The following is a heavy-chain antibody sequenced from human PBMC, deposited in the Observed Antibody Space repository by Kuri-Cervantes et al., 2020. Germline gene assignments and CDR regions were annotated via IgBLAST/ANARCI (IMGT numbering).Heavy chain of an antibody. J-gene: IGHJ2*01. CDR1: GGSVSSGTYY. Sequence: GSLRLSCTVSGGSVSSGTYYWSWIRQPPGKGLEWIGYIYYSESTNYNPSLKSRVTISVDTSKNQFSLKLSSVTAADTAVYYCARDREYWYFDLWGRGTLVTVSS. V-gene: IGHV4-61*01. CDR3: ARDREYWYFDL. CDR2: IYYSEST.